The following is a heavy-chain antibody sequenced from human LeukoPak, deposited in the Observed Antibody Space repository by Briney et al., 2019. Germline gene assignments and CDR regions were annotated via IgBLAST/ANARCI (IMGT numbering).Heavy chain of an antibody. Sequence: ASVKVSCKASGYTFTGYYMHWVRQGPGQGLEWMGWINPNSGGTNYAQKFQGRVTMTRDTSISTAYMELSRLRSDDTAVYYCARGGPLSHYDILTGYSEYYFDYWGQGTLVTVSS. CDR2: INPNSGGT. CDR3: ARGGPLSHYDILTGYSEYYFDY. D-gene: IGHD3-9*01. J-gene: IGHJ4*02. V-gene: IGHV1-2*02. CDR1: GYTFTGYY.